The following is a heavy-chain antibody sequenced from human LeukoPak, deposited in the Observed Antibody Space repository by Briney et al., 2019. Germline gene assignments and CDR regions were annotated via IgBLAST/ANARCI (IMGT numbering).Heavy chain of an antibody. CDR2: ITSGSSYI. J-gene: IGHJ6*03. D-gene: IGHD1-26*01. V-gene: IGHV3-21*01. Sequence: GGSLRLSCAASGFTFSSYNMNWVRQAPGKGLEWVPSITSGSSYIYYADSVKGRFTISRDNAKNSLYLQMNSLRAEDTAVYYCARDPYSGSYGNYYYYFMDVWGKGTTVTISS. CDR1: GFTFSSYN. CDR3: ARDPYSGSYGNYYYYFMDV.